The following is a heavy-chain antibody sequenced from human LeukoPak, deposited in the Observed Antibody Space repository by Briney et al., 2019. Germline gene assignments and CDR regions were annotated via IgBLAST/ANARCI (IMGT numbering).Heavy chain of an antibody. Sequence: PLASVKVSCKASGYTFTSYDINWVRQATGQGLEWMGWMNPNSGNTGYAQKFQGRVTMTWNTSISTAYMELSSLRSEDTAVYYCATRGWFGGLVAFDIWGQGTMVTVSS. CDR2: MNPNSGNT. D-gene: IGHD3-10*01. V-gene: IGHV1-8*01. CDR3: ATRGWFGGLVAFDI. CDR1: GYTFTSYD. J-gene: IGHJ3*02.